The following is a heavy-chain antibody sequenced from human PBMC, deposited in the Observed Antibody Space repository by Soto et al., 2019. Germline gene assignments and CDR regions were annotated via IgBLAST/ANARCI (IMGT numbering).Heavy chain of an antibody. J-gene: IGHJ3*02. CDR3: ARSKGSYYSFDI. V-gene: IGHV3-30-3*01. Sequence: QVQLVESGGGVVQPGRSLRLSCAASGFTFSSYAMHWVRQAPGKGLEWVAVISYDGSNKYYADSVKGRFTISRDNSKNTLYLQMNSLRADDTAVYYCARSKGSYYSFDIWGQGTMVTVSS. CDR1: GFTFSSYA. D-gene: IGHD1-26*01. CDR2: ISYDGSNK.